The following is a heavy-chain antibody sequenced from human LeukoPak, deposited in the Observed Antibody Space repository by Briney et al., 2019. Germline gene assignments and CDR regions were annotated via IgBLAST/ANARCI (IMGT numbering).Heavy chain of an antibody. J-gene: IGHJ4*02. CDR2: IRSSSAEM. V-gene: IGHV3-21*04. CDR3: AKDRLLNCRGDCYIFDY. Sequence: GGSLRLACAASGFTFSSYSMTWVRQAPGKGLEWVSTIRSSSAEMYYQTTLKGRFTVYRDNAKNSLYLQVNGLRTEDTAVYYCAKDRLLNCRGDCYIFDYWGQGTVVTVSS. D-gene: IGHD2-21*02. CDR1: GFTFSSYS.